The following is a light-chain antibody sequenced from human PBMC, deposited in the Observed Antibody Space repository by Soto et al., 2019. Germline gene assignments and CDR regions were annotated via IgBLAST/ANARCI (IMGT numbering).Light chain of an antibody. CDR1: SSDVGRYNY. V-gene: IGLV2-14*01. CDR2: DVS. Sequence: QSALTQPASVSGSPGQSITISCTGTSSDVGRYNYVSWCQQHPGKAPKLIIYDVSNRPSGVSNRFSGSKSGNTASLTISGLQAEDEADYYCSSYTSRSTVVFGGGTKLTVL. J-gene: IGLJ2*01. CDR3: SSYTSRSTVV.